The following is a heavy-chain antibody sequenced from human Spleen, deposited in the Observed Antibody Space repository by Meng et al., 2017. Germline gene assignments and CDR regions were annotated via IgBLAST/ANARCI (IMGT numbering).Heavy chain of an antibody. J-gene: IGHJ1*01. V-gene: IGHV4-39*07. CDR2: IPHRGSS. Sequence: QPQLQESGPGLVKPSEALSLTCSVSGGSISTSGYYWGWFRQPPGKGLEWIGEIPHRGSSAYNPSLKSRVSMSIDKSKNQFSLKLTSVTAADTAVYHCLRGSGGSVWGQGTLVTVSS. CDR3: LRGSGGSV. CDR1: GGSISTSGYY. D-gene: IGHD3-10*01.